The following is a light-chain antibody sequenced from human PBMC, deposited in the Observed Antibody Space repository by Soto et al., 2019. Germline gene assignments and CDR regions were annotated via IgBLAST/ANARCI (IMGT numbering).Light chain of an antibody. CDR3: SLYTSENTYV. Sequence: QSVLTQPPSVSGTPGQRVIISCSGSRSNIGSNSVNWYQQLPGTAPKLIIYEASNRPSGVPDRFSGSKSGNTASLTISGLQAADEADYYCSLYTSENTYVFGTGTKVTVL. CDR2: EAS. V-gene: IGLV2-18*01. CDR1: RSNIGSNS. J-gene: IGLJ1*01.